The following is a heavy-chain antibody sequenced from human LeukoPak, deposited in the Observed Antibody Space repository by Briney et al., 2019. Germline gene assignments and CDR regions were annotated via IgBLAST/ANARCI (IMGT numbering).Heavy chain of an antibody. J-gene: IGHJ4*02. V-gene: IGHV3-7*01. D-gene: IGHD3-3*01. CDR2: IKQDGSEK. Sequence: GGSLRLSCAASGFTFSSYWMSWVRQAQGKGLEWVANIKQDGSEKYYVDSVKGRFTISRDNAKNSLYLQMNSLRAEDTAVYYCAGTYYDFWSGYYSYFDYWGQGTLVTVSS. CDR3: AGTYYDFWSGYYSYFDY. CDR1: GFTFSSYW.